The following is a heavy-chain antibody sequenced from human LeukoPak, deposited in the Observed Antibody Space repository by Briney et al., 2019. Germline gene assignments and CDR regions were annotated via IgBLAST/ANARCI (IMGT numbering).Heavy chain of an antibody. CDR2: ISGSGGST. J-gene: IGHJ3*02. V-gene: IGHV3-23*01. CDR3: AKAAVTAIRGYAFDI. Sequence: GGSLRLSCVASGFMFSDYAMSWVRQAPGKGLEWVSAISGSGGSTYYADSVKGRFTISRDNSKNTLYLQMNSLRAEDTAVYYCAKAAVTAIRGYAFDIWGQGTMVTVSS. CDR1: GFMFSDYA. D-gene: IGHD2-21*02.